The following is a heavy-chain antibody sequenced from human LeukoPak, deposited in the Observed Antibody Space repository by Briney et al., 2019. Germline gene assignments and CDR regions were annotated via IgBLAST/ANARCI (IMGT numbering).Heavy chain of an antibody. CDR3: ARRSVTRWYYSD. CDR2: ISPTGGT. D-gene: IGHD3-10*01. V-gene: IGHV4-4*09. CDR1: GGSISSYY. J-gene: IGHJ4*02. Sequence: SETLSLTCSVSGGSISSYYWSWIRQPPGKGLEWIGYISPTGGTNYNPSLTSRATVSVDTSKNLFSLELDPVTAADTAVYFCARRSVTRWYYSDWRQGTLVTVSS.